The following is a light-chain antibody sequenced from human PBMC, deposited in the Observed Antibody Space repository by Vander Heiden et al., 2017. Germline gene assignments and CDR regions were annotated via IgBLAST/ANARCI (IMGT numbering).Light chain of an antibody. Sequence: DIQMTQSPSSLSASVGDRVTIPCRARQSISSYLNWYQQKPGKAPKLLIYAASSLQSGVPSRFSGSGSGTDFTLTISRLQPEDFATYYCQQSYSTPWTFGQGTRVEIK. CDR1: QSISSY. V-gene: IGKV1-39*01. CDR3: QQSYSTPWT. J-gene: IGKJ1*01. CDR2: AAS.